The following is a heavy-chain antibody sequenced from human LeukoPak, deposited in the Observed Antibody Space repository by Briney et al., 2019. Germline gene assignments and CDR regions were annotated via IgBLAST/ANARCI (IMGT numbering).Heavy chain of an antibody. J-gene: IGHJ4*02. CDR2: INAGNGKT. Sequence: ASVKVSCKASGYIFTDYAIQWVRQAPGQGLEWMGWINAGNGKTKYLQKFQGRVTITRDTSASTAYMELSGLRSDDTAVYYCARARWTSTVTTYYLDFWGQGTLVTVSS. D-gene: IGHD4-17*01. V-gene: IGHV1-3*01. CDR1: GYIFTDYA. CDR3: ARARWTSTVTTYYLDF.